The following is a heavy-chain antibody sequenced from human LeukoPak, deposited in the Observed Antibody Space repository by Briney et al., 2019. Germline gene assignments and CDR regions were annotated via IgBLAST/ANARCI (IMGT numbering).Heavy chain of an antibody. J-gene: IGHJ4*02. CDR2: IWYDGSNK. V-gene: IGHV3-30*02. Sequence: GGSLRLSCAASGFTFSSYGMHWVRQAPGKGLEWVAVIWYDGSNKYYADSVKGRFTISRDNSKNTLYLQVNSLRAEDTAVYYCANMAGGDYMGDFDYWGQGTLVTVSS. D-gene: IGHD2-21*02. CDR1: GFTFSSYG. CDR3: ANMAGGDYMGDFDY.